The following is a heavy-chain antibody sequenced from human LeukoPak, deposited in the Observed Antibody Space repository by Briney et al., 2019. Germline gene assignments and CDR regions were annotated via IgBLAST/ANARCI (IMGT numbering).Heavy chain of an antibody. CDR1: GGSISSYY. CDR2: IYYSGST. D-gene: IGHD4-23*01. CDR3: ARDETGRYGGNSVDAFDI. Sequence: SETLSLTCTVSGGSISSYYWSWIRQPPGKGLEWIGYIYYSGSTNYNPSLKSRVTISVDTSKNQFSLKLSSVTAADTAVCYCARDETGRYGGNSVDAFDIWGQGTMVTVSS. V-gene: IGHV4-59*01. J-gene: IGHJ3*02.